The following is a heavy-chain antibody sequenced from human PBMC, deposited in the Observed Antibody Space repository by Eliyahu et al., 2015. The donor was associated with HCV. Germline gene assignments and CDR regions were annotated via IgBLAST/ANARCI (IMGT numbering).Heavy chain of an antibody. Sequence: QVQLQESGPGLVKPSETLSLTCTVSGGSITTYYWSWIRQPPGKGLEWIGYIHYSGSTHYNPSLKSRVTISIDTSKNQFSLNLTSVTAADTAVYYCASGGGGIAVAGTGGWFDSWGQGTLVTVSS. V-gene: IGHV4-59*01. J-gene: IGHJ5*01. CDR2: IHYSGST. CDR3: ASGGGGIAVAGTGGWFDS. CDR1: GGSITTYY. D-gene: IGHD6-19*01.